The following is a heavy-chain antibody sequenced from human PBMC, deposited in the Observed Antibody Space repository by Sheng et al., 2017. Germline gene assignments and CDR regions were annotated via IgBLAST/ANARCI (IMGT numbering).Heavy chain of an antibody. Sequence: EVQLVESGGGLVQPGGSLRLSCAASGFTFTNYWMSWVRQAPGKGLEWVANIKQDGSEKSYVDSVKGRFTISRDNSKNTLYMQMNSLRGEDTAVYYCARGQFGVFIISAGFGDYWGQGTLVTVSS. V-gene: IGHV3-7*01. D-gene: IGHD3-3*01. J-gene: IGHJ4*02. CDR2: IKQDGSEK. CDR1: GFTFTNYW. CDR3: ARGQFGVFIISAGFGDY.